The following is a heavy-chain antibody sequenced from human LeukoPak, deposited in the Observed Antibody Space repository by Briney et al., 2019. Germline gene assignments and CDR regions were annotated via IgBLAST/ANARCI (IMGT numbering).Heavy chain of an antibody. J-gene: IGHJ6*03. CDR3: ARGLCSSTSCYWPDYYYYYMDV. D-gene: IGHD2-2*01. Sequence: SVKVSCKASGGTFSSYAISWVRQAPGQGLEWMGGFIPIFGTANYAQKFQGRVTITADESTSTAYMELSSLRSEDTAAYYCARGLCSSTSCYWPDYYYYYMDVWGKGTTVTVSS. CDR2: FIPIFGTA. V-gene: IGHV1-69*13. CDR1: GGTFSSYA.